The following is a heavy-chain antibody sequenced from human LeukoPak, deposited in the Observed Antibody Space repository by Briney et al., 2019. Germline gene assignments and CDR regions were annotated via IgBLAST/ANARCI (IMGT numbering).Heavy chain of an antibody. Sequence: PGGSLRLSCAASGFTFSSYAMSWVRQAPGKGLEWVSAISGSGGTTYYADSVKGRFTISRDNSKDTLYLQMNSLRAEDTAIYYCAKSSVVMVQYYFDYWGQGTLVTVSS. CDR3: AKSSVVMVQYYFDY. V-gene: IGHV3-23*01. J-gene: IGHJ4*02. D-gene: IGHD3-16*02. CDR2: ISGSGGTT. CDR1: GFTFSSYA.